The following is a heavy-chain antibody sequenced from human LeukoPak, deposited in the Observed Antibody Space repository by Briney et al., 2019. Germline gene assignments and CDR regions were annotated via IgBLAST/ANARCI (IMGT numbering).Heavy chain of an antibody. CDR2: IYPGDSDT. CDR1: GYSFTSCW. Sequence: GESLQISFKGSGYSFTSCWIGWVRPMPGKGLEWMGIIYPGDSDTRYSPSFQGQVTISADKSISTAYLQWSSLKASDTAMYYCARRSGYSGYDEGYYFDYWGQGTLVTVSS. J-gene: IGHJ4*02. D-gene: IGHD5-12*01. CDR3: ARRSGYSGYDEGYYFDY. V-gene: IGHV5-51*01.